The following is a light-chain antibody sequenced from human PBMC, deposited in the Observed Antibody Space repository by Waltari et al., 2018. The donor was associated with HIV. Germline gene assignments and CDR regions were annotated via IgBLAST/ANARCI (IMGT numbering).Light chain of an antibody. CDR3: SSYAGSKNLV. J-gene: IGLJ3*02. V-gene: IGLV2-8*01. CDR2: EVN. Sequence: QSALTQAPSASGSPGQSVTISCTGTSSDVGGYNYVSWYQQYPGKAPKLIIYEVNKRPSGVPDRFSGSKSGNTASLTVSGLQGDDEADYYCSSYAGSKNLVLGGGTKLTVL. CDR1: SSDVGGYNY.